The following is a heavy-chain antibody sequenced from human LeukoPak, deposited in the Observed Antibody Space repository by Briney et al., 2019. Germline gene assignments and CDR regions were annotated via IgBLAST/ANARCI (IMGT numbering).Heavy chain of an antibody. J-gene: IGHJ5*02. V-gene: IGHV4-59*01. CDR3: ARHDYGGNSAWFDP. D-gene: IGHD4-23*01. CDR2: IFYSGDT. Sequence: SETLSLTCTVSGGSIRGFFWSWIRQPPGKGLEWIGYIFYSGDTYYSPSLMSRVTISVDMSTNQFSLKLTSVTAADTAVYYCARHDYGGNSAWFDPWGQGTLVTVSS. CDR1: GGSIRGFF.